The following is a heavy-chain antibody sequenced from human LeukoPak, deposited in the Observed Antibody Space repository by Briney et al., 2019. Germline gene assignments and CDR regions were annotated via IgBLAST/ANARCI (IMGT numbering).Heavy chain of an antibody. D-gene: IGHD3-22*01. CDR2: ISWNSGSI. J-gene: IGHJ3*02. CDR3: AKGPYDSSGYDAFDI. V-gene: IGHV3-9*03. Sequence: PGRSLRLSCAASGFTFDDYVMHWVRQAPGKGLEWVSGISWNSGSIAYADSVKGRFTISRDNAKNSLYLQMNSLRAEDMALYYCAKGPYDSSGYDAFDIWGHETMVTVSS. CDR1: GFTFDDYV.